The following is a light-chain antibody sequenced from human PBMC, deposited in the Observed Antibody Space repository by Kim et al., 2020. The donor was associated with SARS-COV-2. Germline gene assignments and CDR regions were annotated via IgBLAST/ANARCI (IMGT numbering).Light chain of an antibody. J-gene: IGKJ4*01. Sequence: EIVLKQAPGTLSLSPGERATLSCRASQSVSNNYLACYQQKPGQTPRLPIYGASSRATGVPDRFSASVSGTDFTLTISRLEPEDFAVYYCQHYVSSPFTFGGGTKVDIK. CDR2: GAS. CDR1: QSVSNNY. V-gene: IGKV3-20*01. CDR3: QHYVSSPFT.